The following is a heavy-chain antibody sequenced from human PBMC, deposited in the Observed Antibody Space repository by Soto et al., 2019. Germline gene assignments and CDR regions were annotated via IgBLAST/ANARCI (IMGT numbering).Heavy chain of an antibody. D-gene: IGHD2-15*01. Sequence: QVQLVQSGAGVRKPGSSVKVSCKASGGTFSSYAISWVRQAPGQGFEWWGGIIPIFGTANYAQKFQGRVTITADKSTSTAYMELSSLRSEDTAVYYCASGGYCSGGSCLATSFDYWGQGTLVTVSS. CDR2: IIPIFGTA. V-gene: IGHV1-69*06. CDR1: GGTFSSYA. CDR3: ASGGYCSGGSCLATSFDY. J-gene: IGHJ4*02.